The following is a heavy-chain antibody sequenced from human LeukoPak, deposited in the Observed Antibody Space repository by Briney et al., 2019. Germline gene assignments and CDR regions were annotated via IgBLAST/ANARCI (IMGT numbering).Heavy chain of an antibody. CDR2: IYYSGST. J-gene: IGHJ5*02. Sequence: SQTLSLTCTVSGGSISSGGYYWSWIRQHPGKGLEWIGYIYYSGSTYYNPSLKSRVTISVDTSKNQFSLRLSSVTAADTAVYYCARDLRFGELYGGTDPWGQGTLVTVSS. D-gene: IGHD3-10*01. CDR1: GGSISSGGYY. CDR3: ARDLRFGELYGGTDP. V-gene: IGHV4-31*03.